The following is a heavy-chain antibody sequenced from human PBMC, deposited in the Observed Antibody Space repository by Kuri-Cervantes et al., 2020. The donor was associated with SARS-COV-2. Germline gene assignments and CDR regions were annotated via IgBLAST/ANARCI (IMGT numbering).Heavy chain of an antibody. V-gene: IGHV3-23*01. Sequence: GESLKISCAASGFTFSSYAMSWVRQAPGKGLEWVSAISGSGGSTYYAGSVKGRFTISRDNSKNTLYLQMNSLRAEDTAVYYCARGVVPAAKYYYYGMDVWGQGTTVTVSS. CDR1: GFTFSSYA. CDR2: ISGSGGST. D-gene: IGHD2-2*01. CDR3: ARGVVPAAKYYYYGMDV. J-gene: IGHJ6*02.